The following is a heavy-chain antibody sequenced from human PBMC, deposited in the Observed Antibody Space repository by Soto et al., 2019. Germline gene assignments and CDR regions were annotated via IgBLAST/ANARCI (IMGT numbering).Heavy chain of an antibody. CDR2: IFYSGST. V-gene: IGHV4-59*02. CDR1: GGSVNSYY. Sequence: SETLSLTCTVPGGSVNSYYWSWIRQPPGKGLEWIGYIFYSGSTKSNPSLKSRVTMSVDMSKNQFSLGLTSVTAADTAVYYCARVFPSYCGGDCSYFDAWGQGTLVTVSS. D-gene: IGHD2-21*02. J-gene: IGHJ4*02. CDR3: ARVFPSYCGGDCSYFDA.